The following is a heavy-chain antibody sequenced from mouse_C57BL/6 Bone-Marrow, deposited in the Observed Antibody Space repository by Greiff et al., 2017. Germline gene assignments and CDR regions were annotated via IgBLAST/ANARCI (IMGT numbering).Heavy chain of an antibody. CDR3: ARGYYGSSPAWFAY. Sequence: VQLQQPGPELVKPGASVKMSCKASGYTFTDYNMHWVKQSHGKSLEWIGYINPNNGGTSYNQKFKGKATLTVNKSSSTAYMELRSLTSEDSAVCYCARGYYGSSPAWFAYWGQGSLVTVSA. CDR1: GYTFTDYN. CDR2: INPNNGGT. V-gene: IGHV1-22*01. D-gene: IGHD1-1*01. J-gene: IGHJ3*01.